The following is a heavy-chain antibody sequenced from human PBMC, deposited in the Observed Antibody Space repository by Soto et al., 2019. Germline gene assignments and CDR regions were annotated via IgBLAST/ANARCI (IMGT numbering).Heavy chain of an antibody. D-gene: IGHD6-6*01. CDR2: INPNSGGT. CDR3: ARGGSSSLDY. CDR1: GYTFTGYY. V-gene: IGHV1-2*02. Sequence: QVQLVQSGAEVKKPGASVKVSCKASGYTFTGYYMHWVRQAPGQGPEWMGWINPNSGGTTYAQKFQGRVTVTRDTSISTAYMELSNLRSDDTAVYYCARGGSSSLDYWGQGTLVTVSS. J-gene: IGHJ4*02.